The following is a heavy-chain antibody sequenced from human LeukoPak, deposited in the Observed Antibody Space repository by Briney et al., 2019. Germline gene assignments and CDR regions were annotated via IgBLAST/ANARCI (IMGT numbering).Heavy chain of an antibody. D-gene: IGHD6-13*01. V-gene: IGHV1-8*02. CDR1: GYTFTDYY. J-gene: IGHJ5*02. Sequence: GASVKVSCKASGYTFTDYYMHWVRQAPGQGLQWMGWMNPNSGNTGYAQKFQGRVTMTRNTSISTAYMELSSLRSEDTAVYYCARCLRYSSSWYIWFDPWGQGTLVTVSS. CDR2: MNPNSGNT. CDR3: ARCLRYSSSWYIWFDP.